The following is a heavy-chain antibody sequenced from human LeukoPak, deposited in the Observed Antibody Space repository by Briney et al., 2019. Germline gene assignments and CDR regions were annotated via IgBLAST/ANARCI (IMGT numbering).Heavy chain of an antibody. CDR1: GGSISSYY. CDR2: IYYSGST. D-gene: IGHD3-10*01. CDR3: ARDVGVTYYYGSGSYNHWFDP. Sequence: SSETLSLTCTVSGGSISSYYWSWIRQPPGKGLEWIGYIYYSGSTNYNPSLKSRVTISVDTSKNQFSLQLSSVTAADTAVYYCARDVGVTYYYGSGSYNHWFDPWGQGTLVTVSS. V-gene: IGHV4-59*12. J-gene: IGHJ5*02.